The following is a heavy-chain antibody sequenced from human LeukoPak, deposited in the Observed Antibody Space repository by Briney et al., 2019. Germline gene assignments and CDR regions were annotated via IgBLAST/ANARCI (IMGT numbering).Heavy chain of an antibody. D-gene: IGHD3-3*01. CDR3: ARDSGFWSTDRHHYYAFDV. CDR2: IHSSGNT. J-gene: IGHJ6*02. Sequence: SETLSLTCSVSGGSISSYYWSWIRQPAGKGLEWIGRIHSSGNTNYNPSLKSRVTMSVDTSKNQFSLKMSSVTAADTAVYYCARDSGFWSTDRHHYYAFDVWGQGTTVTVSS. V-gene: IGHV4-4*07. CDR1: GGSISSYY.